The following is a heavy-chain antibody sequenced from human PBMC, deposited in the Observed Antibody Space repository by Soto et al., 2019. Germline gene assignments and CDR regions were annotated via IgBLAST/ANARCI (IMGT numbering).Heavy chain of an antibody. Sequence: QVQLVQSGAEVKRPGASVKVSCKASGYTFTTYYMHWVRQAPGPGLEWLGIINPNGGSTTYAQKFQGRVTTTRDTSTSTVYLEMSSLRSEDTAVYHCARAGYCSGGTCFHGNCDYWGQGNLVTVSA. J-gene: IGHJ4*02. CDR2: INPNGGST. D-gene: IGHD2-15*01. V-gene: IGHV1-46*01. CDR3: ARAGYCSGGTCFHGNCDY. CDR1: GYTFTTYY.